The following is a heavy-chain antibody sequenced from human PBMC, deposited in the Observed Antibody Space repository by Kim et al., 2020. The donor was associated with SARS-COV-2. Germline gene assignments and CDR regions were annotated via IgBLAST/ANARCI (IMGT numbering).Heavy chain of an antibody. V-gene: IGHV3-48*02. Sequence: GGSLRLSCAASGFTFSSYSMNWVRQAPGKGLEWVSYISSSSSTIYYADSVKGRFTISRDNAKNSLYLQMNSLRDEDTAVYYCARSLNGRDGYTDLQYWYVDLWGRGTLVTVSS. CDR3: ARSLNGRDGYTDLQYWYVDL. J-gene: IGHJ2*01. CDR2: ISSSSSTI. CDR1: GFTFSSYS. D-gene: IGHD5-12*01.